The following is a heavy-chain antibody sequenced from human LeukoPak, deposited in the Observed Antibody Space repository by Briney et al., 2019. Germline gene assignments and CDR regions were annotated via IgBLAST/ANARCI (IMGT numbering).Heavy chain of an antibody. J-gene: IGHJ6*04. Sequence: ASVSVSFTSAGYTFTVNYIDWVRQPPGPGQEWVGFFNLSSGGTNTAHTVQGWVTMTRDTSISTAYIELSRLRSDDTAVYYCARDLGGTMVRGVIANYGMDVWGKGTTVTVSS. CDR2: FNLSSGGT. D-gene: IGHD3-10*01. CDR1: GYTFTVNY. CDR3: ARDLGGTMVRGVIANYGMDV. V-gene: IGHV1-2*04.